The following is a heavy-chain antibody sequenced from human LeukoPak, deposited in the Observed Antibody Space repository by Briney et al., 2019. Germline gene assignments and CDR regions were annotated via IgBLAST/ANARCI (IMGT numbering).Heavy chain of an antibody. J-gene: IGHJ5*02. CDR1: GFTFSSYS. Sequence: PGGSLRLSWAASGFTFSSYSMNWVRQAPGKGLEWVSSISSSSSYIYYADSVKGRFTISRDNAKNSLYLQMNSLRAEDTAVYYCARGSGSGWSLGWFDPWGQGTLVTVSS. D-gene: IGHD6-19*01. CDR3: ARGSGSGWSLGWFDP. CDR2: ISSSSSYI. V-gene: IGHV3-21*01.